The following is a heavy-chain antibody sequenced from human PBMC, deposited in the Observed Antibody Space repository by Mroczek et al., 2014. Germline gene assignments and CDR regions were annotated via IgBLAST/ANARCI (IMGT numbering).Heavy chain of an antibody. Sequence: KESGPGLVKPSQTLSLTCTVSGGSISSGSYYWSWIRQPAGKGLEWIGRIYTSGSTNYNPSLKSRVTISVDTSKNQFSLKLSSVTAADTAVYYCARDICSGGSCYSAYWGQGTLVTISS. D-gene: IGHD2-15*01. J-gene: IGHJ4*02. V-gene: IGHV4-61*02. CDR1: GGSISSGSYY. CDR3: ARDICSGGSCYSAY. CDR2: IYTSGST.